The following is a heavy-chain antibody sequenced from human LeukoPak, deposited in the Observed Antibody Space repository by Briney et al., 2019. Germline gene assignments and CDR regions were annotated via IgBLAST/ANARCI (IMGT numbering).Heavy chain of an antibody. J-gene: IGHJ4*02. CDR2: ISGSGGST. V-gene: IGHV3-23*01. CDR1: GFTVSSNY. Sequence: GGSLRLSCAASGFTVSSNYMSWVRQAPGKGLEWVSAISGSGGSTYYADSVKGRFTISRDNSKNTLYLQMNSLRAEDTAVYYCAKRSFLEWLPQTRDYWGQGTLVTVSS. CDR3: AKRSFLEWLPQTRDY. D-gene: IGHD3-3*01.